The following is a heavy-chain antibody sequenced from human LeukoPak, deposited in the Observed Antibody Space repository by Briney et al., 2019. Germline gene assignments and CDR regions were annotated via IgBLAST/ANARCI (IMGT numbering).Heavy chain of an antibody. CDR2: ITSSGSYI. J-gene: IGHJ4*02. V-gene: IGHV3-21*04. D-gene: IGHD3-22*01. CDR1: AFSFSNYN. CDR3: AKHYDSSGYYTSVFDY. Sequence: KPGGSLRLSCAASAFSFSNYNMNWVRQAPGKGLEWVSSITSSGSYIYYADSVKGRFTISRDNSKNTLYLQMNSLRAEDTAVYYCAKHYDSSGYYTSVFDYWGQGTLVTVSS.